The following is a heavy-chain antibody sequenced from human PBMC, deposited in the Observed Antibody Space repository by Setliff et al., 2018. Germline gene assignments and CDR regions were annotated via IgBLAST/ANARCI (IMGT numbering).Heavy chain of an antibody. CDR1: GDSISRSTYY. J-gene: IGHJ6*04. CDR3: ARLRKAVDGINFPRYMDV. V-gene: IGHV4-61*09. CDR2: IDPSGNT. Sequence: PSETLSLTCTLSGDSISRSTYYWSWIRQPAGRGLEWIGHIDPSGNTNYHPSLKSRVTVSADRSRNQFSLNLNSVTAADTAVYYCARLRKAVDGINFPRYMDVWGKGTTVTVSS. D-gene: IGHD6-19*01.